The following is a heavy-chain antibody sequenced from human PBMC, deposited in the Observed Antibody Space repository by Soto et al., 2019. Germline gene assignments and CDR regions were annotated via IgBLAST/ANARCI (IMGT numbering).Heavy chain of an antibody. CDR3: ARDNGYGHFDS. CDR2: MFYSGST. CDR1: GASISSGRSY. V-gene: IGHV4-31*03. D-gene: IGHD5-12*01. J-gene: IGHJ4*02. Sequence: TLSLTCTVSGASISSGRSYWSWIRQHPGKGLEWIGYMFYSGSTYYYPSLKSRVNISADTSKDQFSLRLTSVTPADTAVYYCARDNGYGHFDSWGQGTLVTVSS.